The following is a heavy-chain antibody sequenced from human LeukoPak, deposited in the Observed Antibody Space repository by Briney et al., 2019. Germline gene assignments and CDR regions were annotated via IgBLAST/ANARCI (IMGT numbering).Heavy chain of an antibody. CDR3: ARGAAGYSYG. CDR1: GGSISSYY. J-gene: IGHJ4*02. CDR2: IYYSGST. Sequence: SDTLSLTCTGSGGSISSYYWSWIRQPPGKGLEWIGHIYYSGSTNYNPSLKSRVTISIDTSKNQFSLRLSSVTAADTAVYYCARGAAGYSYGWGQGTLVTVSS. D-gene: IGHD5-18*01. V-gene: IGHV4-59*01.